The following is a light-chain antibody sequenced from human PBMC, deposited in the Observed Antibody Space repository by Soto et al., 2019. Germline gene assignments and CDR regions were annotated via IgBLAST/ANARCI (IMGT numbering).Light chain of an antibody. J-gene: IGKJ5*01. CDR3: QQRSNWPPT. Sequence: EIVMTQSPATLSVSPGERATLSCRASQSVSSNLAWYQQKPGQAPRLLIYGASNRPTGIPARFSGSGSGTDFTLTISSLEPEDFAVYYCQQRSNWPPTFGQGTRLEIK. CDR2: GAS. V-gene: IGKV3-11*01. CDR1: QSVSSN.